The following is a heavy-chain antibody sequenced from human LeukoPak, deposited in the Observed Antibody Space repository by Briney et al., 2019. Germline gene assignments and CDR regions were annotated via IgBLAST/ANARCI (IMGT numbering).Heavy chain of an antibody. D-gene: IGHD7-27*01. J-gene: IGHJ4*02. CDR2: ISKDGSSE. CDR3: AASFINWAYFDY. V-gene: IGHV3-30*03. CDR1: GFTFSNYG. Sequence: GRSLRLSCAASGFTFSNYGMHWVRQAPGKGLEWVAVISKDGSSEYYADSVQGRFTISRDNSKNTLYLQMNSLRVEDTAVYYCAASFINWAYFDYWGRGTLVTVSS.